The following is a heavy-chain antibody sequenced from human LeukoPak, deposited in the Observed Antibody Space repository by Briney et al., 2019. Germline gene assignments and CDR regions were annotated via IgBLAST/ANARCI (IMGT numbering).Heavy chain of an antibody. V-gene: IGHV1-69*05. CDR1: GGTFSSYA. J-gene: IGHJ4*02. Sequence: GASVKVSCKASGGTFSSYAISWVRQAPGQGLEWMGGIIPIFGTANYAQKFQGRVTITTDESTSTAYMELSSLRSDDTAVYYCARVENLDYDFWSGYYLKPYFDYWGQGTLVTVSS. CDR2: IIPIFGTA. D-gene: IGHD3-3*01. CDR3: ARVENLDYDFWSGYYLKPYFDY.